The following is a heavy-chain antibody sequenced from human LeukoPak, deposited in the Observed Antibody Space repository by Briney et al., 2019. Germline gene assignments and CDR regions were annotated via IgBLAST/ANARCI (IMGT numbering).Heavy chain of an antibody. Sequence: GASVKVSCKASGYTFTGYYMHWVRQAPGQGLEWMGWINPKSGGTNYAQNFQGRVTMTRDTSISTAYMELSGLRSDDRAVYYCVXDAIAAAGTGGWGQGTLVTVSS. D-gene: IGHD6-13*01. CDR2: INPKSGGT. J-gene: IGHJ4*02. CDR3: VXDAIAAAGTGG. V-gene: IGHV1-2*02. CDR1: GYTFTGYY.